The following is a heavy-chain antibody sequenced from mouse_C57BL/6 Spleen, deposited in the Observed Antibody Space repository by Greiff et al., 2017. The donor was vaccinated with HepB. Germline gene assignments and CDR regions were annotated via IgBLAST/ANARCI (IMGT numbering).Heavy chain of an antibody. J-gene: IGHJ3*01. CDR1: GYTFTDYE. CDR2: IDPETGGT. Sequence: LVESGAELVRPGASVTLSCKASGYTFTDYEMHWVKQTPVHGLEWIGAIDPETGGTAYNQKFKGKAILTADKSSSTAYMELRSLTSEDSAVYYCTLGYGSSAWFAYWGQGTLVTVSA. D-gene: IGHD1-1*01. V-gene: IGHV1-15*01. CDR3: TLGYGSSAWFAY.